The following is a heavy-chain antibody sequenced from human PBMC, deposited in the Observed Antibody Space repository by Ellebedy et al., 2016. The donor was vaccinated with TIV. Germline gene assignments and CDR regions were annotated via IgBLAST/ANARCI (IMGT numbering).Heavy chain of an antibody. D-gene: IGHD6-13*01. Sequence: GESLKISXAASGFIFSSHWMSWVRQVPGKGLEWVANIKEDGSEEYYGDSVKGRFTISRDNGKNSLFLQMNSLRAEDTALYYCARSPATGTVDYWGQGTLVTVSS. CDR1: GFIFSSHW. CDR3: ARSPATGTVDY. CDR2: IKEDGSEE. V-gene: IGHV3-7*01. J-gene: IGHJ4*02.